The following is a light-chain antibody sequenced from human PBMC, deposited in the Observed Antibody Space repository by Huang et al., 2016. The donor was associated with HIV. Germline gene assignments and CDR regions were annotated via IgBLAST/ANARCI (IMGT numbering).Light chain of an antibody. Sequence: DIVLTQSPGTLSLSPGERAPLSCRASQSVSSSSLGWYQQNPGQAPSLLIYGASSRAPGNPDRVSGRGSGTDFTLTISRLETEDFAVYFCQQYGSSITFGQGTRLEIK. J-gene: IGKJ5*01. CDR3: QQYGSSIT. CDR1: QSVSSSS. CDR2: GAS. V-gene: IGKV3-20*01.